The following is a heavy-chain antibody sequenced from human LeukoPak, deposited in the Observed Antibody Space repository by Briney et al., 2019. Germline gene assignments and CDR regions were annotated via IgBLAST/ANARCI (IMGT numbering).Heavy chain of an antibody. CDR2: IYPGDSDT. Sequence: GESLKISCKGSGYSFTSYWIGWVRQMPGKGLEWMGIIYPGDSDTRYSPSFQGQVTISADKSISTAYLQWSSLKASDTAMYYCARHKAYYDSSGYPFDPWGQGTLVTVSS. V-gene: IGHV5-51*01. CDR3: ARHKAYYDSSGYPFDP. CDR1: GYSFTSYW. D-gene: IGHD3-22*01. J-gene: IGHJ5*02.